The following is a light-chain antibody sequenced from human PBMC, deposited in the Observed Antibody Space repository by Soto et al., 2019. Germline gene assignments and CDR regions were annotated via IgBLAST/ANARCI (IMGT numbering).Light chain of an antibody. Sequence: EIVLTPSLCTVSLSPEDRASLSCRASQSVSSSYLAWYQQKPGQAPRLLIYGASSRATGIPDRFTGSGSGTDFTLTISRLEPEDFAVFYCHQYGSSPQTFGQGTMVDIK. CDR1: QSVSSSY. CDR2: GAS. CDR3: HQYGSSPQT. J-gene: IGKJ1*01. V-gene: IGKV3-20*01.